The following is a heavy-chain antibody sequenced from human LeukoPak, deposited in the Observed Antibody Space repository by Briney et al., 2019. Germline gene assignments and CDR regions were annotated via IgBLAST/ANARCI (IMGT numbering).Heavy chain of an antibody. D-gene: IGHD6-19*01. CDR3: AREAVAGTLHFDY. CDR1: GGSVSSGSYY. CDR2: VYYSGST. J-gene: IGHJ4*02. V-gene: IGHV4-61*01. Sequence: PSETLSLTCTVSGGSVSSGSYYWSWIRQHPGRALEWIGYVYYSGSTNYNPSLKSRVTISIDTSKNQFSLKLSSVTAADTAVYYCAREAVAGTLHFDYWGQGTLVTVSS.